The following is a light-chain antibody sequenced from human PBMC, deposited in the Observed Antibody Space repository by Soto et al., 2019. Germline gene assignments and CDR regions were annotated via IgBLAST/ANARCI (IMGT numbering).Light chain of an antibody. Sequence: DIQMTQSPSTLSASVGDRVTITCRASQSISSWLAWYQQKPGIAPKLLISDASSLKSGVPSRFSGSGSATEFTLTISSLQPDDFATYYCQQYNSYSRTFGQGTKVEIK. J-gene: IGKJ1*01. CDR3: QQYNSYSRT. CDR1: QSISSW. CDR2: DAS. V-gene: IGKV1-5*01.